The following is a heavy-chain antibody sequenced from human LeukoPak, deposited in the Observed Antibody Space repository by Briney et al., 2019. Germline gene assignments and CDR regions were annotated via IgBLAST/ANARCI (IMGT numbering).Heavy chain of an antibody. CDR1: GYTFTSYD. CDR2: MNPNSGNT. V-gene: IGHV1-8*01. D-gene: IGHD3-22*01. Sequence: ASVKVSCKASGYTFTSYDINWVRQATGQGLEWMGWMNPNSGNTGYAQKFQGRVTMTRNTSISTAYMELSSLRSEDTAVYYCARNYYGSSGYYYTYDYWGQGTLVTVSS. CDR3: ARNYYGSSGYYYTYDY. J-gene: IGHJ4*02.